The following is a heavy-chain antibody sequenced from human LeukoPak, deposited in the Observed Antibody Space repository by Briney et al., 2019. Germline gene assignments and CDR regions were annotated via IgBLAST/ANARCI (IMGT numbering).Heavy chain of an antibody. Sequence: SETLSLTCTVSGGSMSSYFWSWIRQPPGKGLEWIGFTYSSGSTNYNPSLKGRVTISVDTSKNQFSLNLSSVTAADTAVYYCARHGRSGNYNRHFEYWGQGTLVTVSS. CDR3: ARHGRSGNYNRHFEY. CDR2: TYSSGST. CDR1: GGSMSSYF. J-gene: IGHJ4*02. D-gene: IGHD1-26*01. V-gene: IGHV4-59*08.